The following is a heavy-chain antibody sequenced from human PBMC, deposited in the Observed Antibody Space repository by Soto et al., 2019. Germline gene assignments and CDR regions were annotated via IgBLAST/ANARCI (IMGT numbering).Heavy chain of an antibody. V-gene: IGHV3-30*18. D-gene: IGHD6-19*01. CDR1: GFTFSSYG. J-gene: IGHJ4*02. CDR2: ISYDGSNK. CDR3: AKQLPVAANTIFDY. Sequence: GGSLRLSCAASGFTFSSYGMHWVRQAPGKGLEWVAIISYDGSNKYYADSVKGRFTISRDNSKNTLYLQMNSLRAEDTAVYYCAKQLPVAANTIFDYWGKGTLVTVSS.